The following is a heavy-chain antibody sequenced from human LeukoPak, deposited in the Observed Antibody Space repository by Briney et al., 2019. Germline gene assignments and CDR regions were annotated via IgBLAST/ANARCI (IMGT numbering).Heavy chain of an antibody. CDR2: ISAYNGNT. J-gene: IGHJ4*02. V-gene: IGHV1-18*01. CDR1: GYTFTSYG. Sequence: ASVKVSCKAPGYTFTSYGISWVRQAPGQGLEWMGWISAYNGNTNYAQKLQGRVTMTTDTSTSTAYMELRSLRSDDTAVYYCARDRPRYYGSGSYYTRGWDYWGQGTLVTVSS. CDR3: ARDRPRYYGSGSYYTRGWDY. D-gene: IGHD3-10*01.